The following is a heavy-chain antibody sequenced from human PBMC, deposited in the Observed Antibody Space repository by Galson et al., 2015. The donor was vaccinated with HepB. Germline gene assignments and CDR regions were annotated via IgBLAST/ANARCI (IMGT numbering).Heavy chain of an antibody. V-gene: IGHV1-2*02. CDR1: GFTFSDYY. CDR2: INPNSGDT. J-gene: IGHJ6*02. Sequence: SVKVSCKASGFTFSDYYMHWVRQAPGQGLEWMGWINPNSGDTDYAQKFQGRVTMTRDTSISTAYMDLTRLRSDDTAVYFCARGDAVLQGTPLYFSYHAMDVWGQGTTVTVSS. D-gene: IGHD1-1*01. CDR3: ARGDAVLQGTPLYFSYHAMDV.